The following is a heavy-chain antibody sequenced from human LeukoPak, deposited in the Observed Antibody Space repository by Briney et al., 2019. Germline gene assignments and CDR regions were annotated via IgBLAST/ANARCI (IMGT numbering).Heavy chain of an antibody. CDR1: AFTFGSNW. CDR2: INPDGSVK. V-gene: IGHV3-7*03. Sequence: GGSLRLSCVISAFTFGSNWMSWVRQAPGKGLEWVANINPDGSVKYYVDSVEGRFTISRDNAKNSLYLQMNSLRAEDTAVYYCAKTRPLDSSSWSHGDYWGQGTLVTVSS. J-gene: IGHJ4*02. CDR3: AKTRPLDSSSWSHGDY. D-gene: IGHD6-13*01.